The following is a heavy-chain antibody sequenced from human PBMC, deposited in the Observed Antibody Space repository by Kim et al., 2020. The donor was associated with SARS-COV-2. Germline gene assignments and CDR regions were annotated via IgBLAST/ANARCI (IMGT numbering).Heavy chain of an antibody. CDR3: ASDTYGSTWYHAFDI. D-gene: IGHD6-13*01. V-gene: IGHV4-39*01. Sequence: NPSPKSQVTILADTSKNQFALKLASVTAADTAVYYCASDTYGSTWYHAFDIWGQGTMVTVSS. J-gene: IGHJ3*02.